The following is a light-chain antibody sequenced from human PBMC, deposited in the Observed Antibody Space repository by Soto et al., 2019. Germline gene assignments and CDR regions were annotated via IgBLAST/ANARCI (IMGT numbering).Light chain of an antibody. Sequence: EIVMTQSPATLSVSPGERATLSCRASQSVYSNLAWYQQKPGQAPRLLIYGASTRATGIPARFSGTGSATEFTLTISSLQSEDSAVYYCQEYNKSPLTFGGGTKVEI. J-gene: IGKJ4*01. CDR2: GAS. CDR1: QSVYSN. CDR3: QEYNKSPLT. V-gene: IGKV3-15*01.